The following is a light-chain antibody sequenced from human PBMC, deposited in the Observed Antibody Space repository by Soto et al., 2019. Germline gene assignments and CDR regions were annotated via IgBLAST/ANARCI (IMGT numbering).Light chain of an antibody. CDR2: DVS. Sequence: QSVLTHPASVSGSPGQSITISCTGTSSDVGGYNYVSWYQQHPGKAPKLMIYDVSNRPSGVSNRFSGSKSGNTASLTISGLQAEDEAAYYCSSYTISSFYVFGTGTKVTVL. V-gene: IGLV2-14*01. CDR3: SSYTISSFYV. CDR1: SSDVGGYNY. J-gene: IGLJ1*01.